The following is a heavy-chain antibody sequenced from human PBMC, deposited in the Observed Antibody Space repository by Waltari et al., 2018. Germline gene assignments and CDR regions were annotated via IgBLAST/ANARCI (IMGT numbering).Heavy chain of an antibody. CDR3: AKSLSSIDYFDS. V-gene: IGHV3-30*02. D-gene: IGHD3-16*02. J-gene: IGHJ4*02. CDR2: MPYDGSNK. CDR1: GFSFSKYG. Sequence: QVQLVESGGGVVQPGGSRRLACVASGFSFSKYGMNWVRQAPGKGLEWVAFMPYDGSNKYYADSVKGRFTVSRDNSKNTLYMVMNSLRVEDTAVYYCAKSLSSIDYFDSWGQGTQISVSS.